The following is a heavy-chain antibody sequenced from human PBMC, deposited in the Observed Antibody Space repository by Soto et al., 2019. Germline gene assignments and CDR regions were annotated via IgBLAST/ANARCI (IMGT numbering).Heavy chain of an antibody. D-gene: IGHD5-12*01. CDR1: GGSISSRGYS. V-gene: IGHV4-30-2*01. J-gene: IGHJ4*02. Sequence: QLQLQESGSGLVKPSQTLSLTCAVSGGSISSRGYSWSWIRQPPEKGLEWIGYIYHSGSTYYNPSLKSRVTISVDRSKNQFSLKLSSVTAADTAVYYCARDIVATKVFDYWGQGTLVTVSS. CDR2: IYHSGST. CDR3: ARDIVATKVFDY.